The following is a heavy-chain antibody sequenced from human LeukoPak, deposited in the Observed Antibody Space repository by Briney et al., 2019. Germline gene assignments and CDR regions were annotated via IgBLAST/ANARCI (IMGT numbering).Heavy chain of an antibody. V-gene: IGHV3-74*01. Sequence: GGSLRLSCAASGFTFSSYAMSWVRQAPGKGLVWVSRINSDGSSTSYADSVKGRFTISRDNAKNTLYLQMNSLRAEDTAVYYCARDGGHIVVVPADNWFDPWGQGTLVTVFS. J-gene: IGHJ5*02. D-gene: IGHD2-2*01. CDR2: INSDGSST. CDR1: GFTFSSYA. CDR3: ARDGGHIVVVPADNWFDP.